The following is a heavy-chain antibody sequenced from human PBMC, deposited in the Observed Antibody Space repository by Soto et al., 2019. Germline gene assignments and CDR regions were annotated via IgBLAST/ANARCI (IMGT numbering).Heavy chain of an antibody. D-gene: IGHD3-9*01. Sequence: ASVKVSCKASGYTFTGYYMHWVRQAPGQGLEWMGWINPNSGGTNYAQKFQGWVTMTRDTSISTAYMELSRLRSDDTAVYYCARAATYYDILTGYYSPAALGAFDIWG. J-gene: IGHJ3*02. CDR2: INPNSGGT. V-gene: IGHV1-2*04. CDR3: ARAATYYDILTGYYSPAALGAFDI. CDR1: GYTFTGYY.